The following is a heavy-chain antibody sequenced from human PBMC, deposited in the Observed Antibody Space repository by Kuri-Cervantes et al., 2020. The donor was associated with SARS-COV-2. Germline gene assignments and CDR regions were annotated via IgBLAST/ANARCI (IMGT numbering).Heavy chain of an antibody. CDR2: IRYDGSNK. CDR3: AKDLRTPGAGPDY. CDR1: GFTLSSYG. D-gene: IGHD2-8*02. V-gene: IGHV3-30*02. Sequence: GGSLRLSCGASGFTLSSYGMHWVRQAPGKGLGWVAFIRYDGSNKYYADSVKGRFPISRDNLNNILYLHMNSLRTEDTAVYFCAKDLRTPGAGPDYLGQGTLVTVSS. J-gene: IGHJ4*02.